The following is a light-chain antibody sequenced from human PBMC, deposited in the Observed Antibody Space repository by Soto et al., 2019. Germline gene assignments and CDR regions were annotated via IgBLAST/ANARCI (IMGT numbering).Light chain of an antibody. CDR3: SSYTSSSTLGGV. V-gene: IGLV2-14*01. CDR2: EVS. CDR1: SSDVGGYNY. Sequence: QSALTQPASVSGSPGQSITIYCTGTSSDVGGYNYVSWYQQHPGKAPKLMIYEVSNRPSGVSNRFSGSKSGNTASLTISGLQAEDEADYYCSSYTSSSTLGGVFGGGTKLTV. J-gene: IGLJ2*01.